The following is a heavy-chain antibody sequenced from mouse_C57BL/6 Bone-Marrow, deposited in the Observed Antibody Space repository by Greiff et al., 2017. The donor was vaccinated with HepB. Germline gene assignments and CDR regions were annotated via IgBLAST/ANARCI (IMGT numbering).Heavy chain of an antibody. CDR2: IYPGGGYT. D-gene: IGHD1-1*01. CDR1: GYTFTNYW. Sequence: QVQLQQSGAELVRPGTSVKMSCKASGYTFTNYWIGWAKQRPGHGLEWIGDIYPGGGYTNYNEKFKGKATLTADKSSSTAYMELRSLTSEDSAVYFCARKVGGPMDYWGQGTSVTVSS. J-gene: IGHJ4*01. CDR3: ARKVGGPMDY. V-gene: IGHV1-63*01.